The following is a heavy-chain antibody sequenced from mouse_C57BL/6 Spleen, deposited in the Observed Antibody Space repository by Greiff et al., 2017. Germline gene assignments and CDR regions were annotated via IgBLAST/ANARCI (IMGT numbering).Heavy chain of an antibody. CDR2: ISDGGSYT. J-gene: IGHJ4*01. D-gene: IGHD2-4*01. CDR1: GFTFSSYA. V-gene: IGHV5-4*03. CDR3: ARGRDYGAMDY. Sequence: EVMLVESGGGLVKPGGSLKLSCAASGFTFSSYAMSWVRQTPEKRLEWVATISDGGSYTYYPDNVKGRFTISRDNAKNNLYLQMSHLKSEDTAMYYCARGRDYGAMDYWGQGTSVTVSS.